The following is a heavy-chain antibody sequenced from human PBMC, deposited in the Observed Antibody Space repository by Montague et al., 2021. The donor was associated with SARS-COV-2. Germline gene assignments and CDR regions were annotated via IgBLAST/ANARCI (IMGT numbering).Heavy chain of an antibody. J-gene: IGHJ4*02. Sequence: TLSLTCTVSGDSITSDVSHWSWIRQPAGKGLEWIGRIYTTRSTNYNPSLRSRVTISMDTSRNQFSLKLKSVTTADTAIYYCATDDEPDRPADFDYWGRGILVTVSS. CDR2: IYTTRST. CDR3: ATDDEPDRPADFDY. D-gene: IGHD1-14*01. V-gene: IGHV4-61*02. CDR1: GDSITSDVSH.